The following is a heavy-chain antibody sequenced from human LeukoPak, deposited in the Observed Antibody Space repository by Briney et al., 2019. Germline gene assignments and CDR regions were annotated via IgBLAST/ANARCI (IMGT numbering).Heavy chain of an antibody. CDR2: ISSSGSA. J-gene: IGHJ4*02. CDR3: ARANQGGYYDSSGYYPFDY. CDR1: GVSISSYY. V-gene: IGHV4-4*07. Sequence: SETLSLTCTVSGVSISSYYWNWIRQPAGKGLEWIWRISSSGSANYNPSLKSRVTLSVDTSKNQLSLILNSVTAADTAVFYCARANQGGYYDSSGYYPFDYWGQGTLVTVSS. D-gene: IGHD3-22*01.